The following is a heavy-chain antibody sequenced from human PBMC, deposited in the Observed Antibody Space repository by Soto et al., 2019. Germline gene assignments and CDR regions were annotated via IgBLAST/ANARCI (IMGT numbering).Heavy chain of an antibody. CDR2: IIPISETT. Sequence: QVQLVQSGAEVKKPGSSVKVSCKASGGTFSSYAISWVRQAPGQGLEWMGGIIPISETTNYAQKFQGRVTITADEPKSTAYMQLSSLRSEDTAVYYYARSQGSSTSLEIYYYYYYRMDVWGQGTTVTDSS. V-gene: IGHV1-69*01. D-gene: IGHD2-2*01. CDR1: GGTFSSYA. J-gene: IGHJ6*02. CDR3: ARSQGSSTSLEIYYYYYYRMDV.